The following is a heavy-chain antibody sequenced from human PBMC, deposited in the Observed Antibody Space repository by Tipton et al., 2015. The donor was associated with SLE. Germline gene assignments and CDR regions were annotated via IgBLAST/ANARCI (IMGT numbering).Heavy chain of an antibody. CDR2: IYYSGST. Sequence: TLSLTCTVSGDSISSSSYYWGWIRQPPGKGLEWIGSIYYSGSTYYNPPLKSRVTISVDTSKNQFSLKLSSVTAADTAVYYCARMNVDTAMDFDYWGQGTLVTVSS. CDR3: ARMNVDTAMDFDY. J-gene: IGHJ4*02. D-gene: IGHD5-18*01. V-gene: IGHV4-39*07. CDR1: GDSISSSSYY.